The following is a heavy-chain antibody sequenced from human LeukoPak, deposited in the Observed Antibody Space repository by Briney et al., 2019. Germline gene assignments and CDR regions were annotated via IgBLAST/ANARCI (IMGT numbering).Heavy chain of an antibody. CDR2: INHSGST. D-gene: IGHD2-2*01. Sequence: SETLSLTCAVYGGSFSGYYWSWIRQPPGKGLEWIGEINHSGSTNYNPSLKSRVTISVDTSKNQFSLKLSSVTAADTAVYYCARLLWKVVPAAMWWFDPWGQGTLVTVSS. CDR1: GGSFSGYY. V-gene: IGHV4-34*01. J-gene: IGHJ5*02. CDR3: ARLLWKVVPAAMWWFDP.